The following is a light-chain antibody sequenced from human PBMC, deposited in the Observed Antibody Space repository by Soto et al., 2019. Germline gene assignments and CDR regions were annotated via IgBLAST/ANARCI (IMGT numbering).Light chain of an antibody. J-gene: IGKJ5*01. CDR1: QGIGNG. V-gene: IGKV1-17*01. CDR2: AAS. CDR3: LRHNDYPIT. Sequence: DIQMTQSPSSLAASVGDRVTITCRASQGIGNGLSWFQQKPGKAPKRLIYAASTLQSGVPSRFSDSGSGTEFTLTISSLHPEDFATYYCLRHNDYPITFGQGTRLEIK.